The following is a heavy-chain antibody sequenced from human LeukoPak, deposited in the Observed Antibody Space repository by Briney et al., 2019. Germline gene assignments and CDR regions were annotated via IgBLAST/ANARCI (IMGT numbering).Heavy chain of an antibody. Sequence: GGSLRLSCAASGFTFSSFGMHWVRQAPGKGLEWVSGISGSGGNSFYADSVKGRFTISRDNSKNTLYLQMNSLRAEDTAVYYCAKKSGVAVSDTHFDYWGQGTLVTVSS. D-gene: IGHD6-19*01. CDR1: GFTFSSFG. J-gene: IGHJ4*02. CDR2: ISGSGGNS. CDR3: AKKSGVAVSDTHFDY. V-gene: IGHV3-23*01.